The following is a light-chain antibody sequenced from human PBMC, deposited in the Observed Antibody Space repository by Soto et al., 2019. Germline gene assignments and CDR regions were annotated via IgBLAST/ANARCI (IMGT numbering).Light chain of an antibody. CDR2: KAT. CDR1: QTISNW. CDR3: QEYETFSPWT. Sequence: DLQMTQSPSTLSASVGDRVTITCRASQTISNWLAWYQQKPGKAPKLLIYKATILQSGVPSRFSGSGSGTEFTLAISSLQPDDFATYYCQEYETFSPWTFGQGTKVEMK. V-gene: IGKV1-5*03. J-gene: IGKJ1*01.